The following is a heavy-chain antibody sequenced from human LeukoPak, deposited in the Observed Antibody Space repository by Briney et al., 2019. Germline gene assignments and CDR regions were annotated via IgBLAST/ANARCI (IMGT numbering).Heavy chain of an antibody. CDR3: ARTGIPYYFDY. V-gene: IGHV4-31*03. CDR1: GGSVSSGDYY. Sequence: SETLSLTCTVSGGSVSSGDYYWSWIRQHPGKGLEWIGYIYYRGSTYYNPSLKSRVTISVDTSKNQFYLKLGFVTAADTAVYYCARTGIPYYFDYWGQGTLVTVSS. CDR2: IYYRGST. J-gene: IGHJ4*02. D-gene: IGHD2-8*02.